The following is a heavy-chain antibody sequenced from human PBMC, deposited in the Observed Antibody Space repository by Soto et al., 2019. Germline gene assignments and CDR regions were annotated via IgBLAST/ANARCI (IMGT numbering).Heavy chain of an antibody. Sequence: ASVKVSCKASGYTFTRYAVHWVRQAPGQRLEWMGWINAGNGNTKYSQKLQGRVTMTTDTSTSTAYMELRSLRSDDTAVYYCARSDSGYDFPDYWGQGNLVTVS. CDR3: ARSDSGYDFPDY. CDR2: INAGNGNT. D-gene: IGHD5-12*01. CDR1: GYTFTRYA. V-gene: IGHV1-3*01. J-gene: IGHJ4*02.